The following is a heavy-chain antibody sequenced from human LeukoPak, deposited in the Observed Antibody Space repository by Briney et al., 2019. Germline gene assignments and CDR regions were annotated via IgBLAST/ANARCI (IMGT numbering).Heavy chain of an antibody. Sequence: GGSLRLSCAASGFTFSSYWMSWVRQAPGKGLEWVATIKQDGSEKHYVDSVKGRFTISRDNANNSLYLQMHSLRTEDTAVYYCASIRSCDWGTFGNWGQGTLVTVSS. D-gene: IGHD3-16*01. CDR1: GFTFSSYW. CDR2: IKQDGSEK. J-gene: IGHJ4*02. CDR3: ASIRSCDWGTFGN. V-gene: IGHV3-7*01.